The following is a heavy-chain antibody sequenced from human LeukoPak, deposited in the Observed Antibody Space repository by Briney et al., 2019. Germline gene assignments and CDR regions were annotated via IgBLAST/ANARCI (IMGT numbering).Heavy chain of an antibody. Sequence: SETLSLTCTVSGYSISSGYYWGWIRQPPGKGLEWIGSIYHSGSTYYNPSLKSRVTISVDTSKNQFSLKLSSVTAADTAVYYCARDDIAAAGLNWFDPWGQGTLVTVSS. CDR1: GYSISSGYY. V-gene: IGHV4-38-2*02. J-gene: IGHJ5*02. CDR2: IYHSGST. CDR3: ARDDIAAAGLNWFDP. D-gene: IGHD6-13*01.